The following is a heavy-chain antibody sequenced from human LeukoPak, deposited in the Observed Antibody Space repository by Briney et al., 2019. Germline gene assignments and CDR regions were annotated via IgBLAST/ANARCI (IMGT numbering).Heavy chain of an antibody. CDR1: GESFSDYY. D-gene: IGHD1-1*01. CDR2: INHSGST. CDR3: ARDWNRYAY. J-gene: IGHJ4*02. V-gene: IGHV4-34*01. Sequence: SETLSLTCAVYGESFSDYYWSWIRQPPGKGLEWIGEINHSGSTNYSPSLKSRVTISVDTSKNQFSLQLSSVTAADTAVYYCARDWNRYAYWGQGTLVTVSS.